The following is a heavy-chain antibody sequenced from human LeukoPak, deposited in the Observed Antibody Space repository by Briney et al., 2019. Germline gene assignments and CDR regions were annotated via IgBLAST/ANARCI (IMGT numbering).Heavy chain of an antibody. J-gene: IGHJ4*02. D-gene: IGHD6-13*01. CDR1: GGSFSGYY. CDR2: INHSGST. V-gene: IGHV4-34*01. CDR3: AGSAAADYLDY. Sequence: SETLSLTCAVYGGSFSGYYWSWIRQPPGKGLEWIGEINHSGSTNYNPSLKSRVTISVDTSKNQFSLKLSSVTAADTAVYYCAGSAAADYLDYWGQGTLVTVSS.